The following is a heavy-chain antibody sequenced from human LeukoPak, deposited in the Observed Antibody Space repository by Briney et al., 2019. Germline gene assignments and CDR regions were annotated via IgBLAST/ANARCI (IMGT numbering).Heavy chain of an antibody. CDR1: GGSISSGGYS. V-gene: IGHV4-30-2*01. CDR3: ARDLGIRYFDWLSKRSPYYYGMDV. Sequence: SETLSLTCAVSGGSISSGGYSWSWIRQPPGKGLECIGEINHSGSTNYNPSLKSRVTISVDTSKNQSSLKLSSVTAADTAVYYCARDLGIRYFDWLSKRSPYYYGMDVWGQGTTVTVSS. D-gene: IGHD3-9*01. J-gene: IGHJ6*02. CDR2: INHSGST.